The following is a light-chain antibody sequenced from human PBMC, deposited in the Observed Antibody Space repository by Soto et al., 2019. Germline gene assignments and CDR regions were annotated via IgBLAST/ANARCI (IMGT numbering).Light chain of an antibody. J-gene: IGLJ2*01. CDR1: SGHSSYA. V-gene: IGLV4-69*01. Sequence: QPVLTQSPSASASLGASVKLTCTLSSGHSSYAIAWHQQQPEKGPRYLMKLNSDGSHSKGDGIPDRFSGSSSGAGRYLTISSLQSEDEADYYCQTWGTGMVFGGGTKLTVL. CDR2: LNSDGSH. CDR3: QTWGTGMV.